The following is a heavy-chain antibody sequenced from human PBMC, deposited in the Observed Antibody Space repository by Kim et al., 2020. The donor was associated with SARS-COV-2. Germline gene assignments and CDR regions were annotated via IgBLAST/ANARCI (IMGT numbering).Heavy chain of an antibody. V-gene: IGHV3-30*18. Sequence: GGSLRLSCAASGFTFSSYGMHWVRQAPGKGLEWVAVISYDGSNKYYADSVKGRFTISRDTSKNTLYLQMNSLRAEDTAVYYCAKDNGFGELSKIADYWG. D-gene: IGHD3-10*01. CDR1: GFTFSSYG. J-gene: IGHJ4*01. CDR2: ISYDGSNK. CDR3: AKDNGFGELSKIADY.